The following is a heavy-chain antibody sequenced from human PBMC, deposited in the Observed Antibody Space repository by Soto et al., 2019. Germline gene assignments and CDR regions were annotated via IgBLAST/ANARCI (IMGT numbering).Heavy chain of an antibody. V-gene: IGHV4-39*01. J-gene: IGHJ6*02. D-gene: IGHD6-6*01. CDR2: IYYSGST. CDR1: GGSISSSSYY. CDR3: ARIIRWQLADYYYYGMDV. Sequence: SETLSLTCTVSGGSISSSSYYWGWIRQPPGKGLEWIGSIYYSGSTYYNPSLKSRVTISVDTSKNQFSLKLSSVTAADTAVYYCARIIRWQLADYYYYGMDVWGQGTTVTVSS.